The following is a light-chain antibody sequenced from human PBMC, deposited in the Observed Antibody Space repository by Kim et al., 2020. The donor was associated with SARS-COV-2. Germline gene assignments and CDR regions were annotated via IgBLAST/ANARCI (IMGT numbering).Light chain of an antibody. CDR2: AAS. CDR3: QRSYGTPIT. V-gene: IGKV1-39*01. CDR1: QTISIY. Sequence: ASVEDRVTITCRASQTISIYLNWYQLRPGRAPKLLIYAASGLQSGVPSRFSSSRSATNFTLTISSLQPGDFATYYCQRSYGTPITFGQGTRLEIK. J-gene: IGKJ5*01.